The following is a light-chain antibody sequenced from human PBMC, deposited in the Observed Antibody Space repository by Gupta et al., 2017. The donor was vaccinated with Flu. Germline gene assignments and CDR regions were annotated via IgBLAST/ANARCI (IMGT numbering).Light chain of an antibody. CDR3: QQLYGDYT. V-gene: IGKV4-1*01. CDR1: RSVLSPSNNKNF. CDR2: WAS. J-gene: IGKJ5*01. Sequence: MNCKSSRSVLSPSNNKNFLAWFQQTPRQPPKLLIFWASTRASGVPDRFSGTGSGTDFNLTITGLQADDVAMYYCQQLYGDYTFGQGTRLELK.